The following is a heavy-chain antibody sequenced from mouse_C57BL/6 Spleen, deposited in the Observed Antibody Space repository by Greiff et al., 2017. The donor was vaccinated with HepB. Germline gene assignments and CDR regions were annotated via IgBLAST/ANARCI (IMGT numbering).Heavy chain of an antibody. CDR2: ISSGSSTI. CDR1: GFTFSDYG. D-gene: IGHD1-1*01. J-gene: IGHJ4*01. CDR3: ARKAYYYGSMDY. Sequence: EVKLVESGGGLVKPGGSLKLSCAASGFTFSDYGMHWVRQAPEKGLEWVAYISSGSSTIYYADTVKGRFTISRDNAKNTLFLQMTSLRSEDTAMYYCARKAYYYGSMDYWGQGTSVTVSS. V-gene: IGHV5-17*01.